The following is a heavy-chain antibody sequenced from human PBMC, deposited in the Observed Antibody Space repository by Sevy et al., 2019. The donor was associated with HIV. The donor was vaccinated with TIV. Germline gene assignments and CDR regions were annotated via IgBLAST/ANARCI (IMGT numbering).Heavy chain of an antibody. CDR3: GGGGGGGYYDFWSGRYYGMDV. Sequence: GGSLRLSCAASGFTVSSNYMSWVRQAPGKGLEWVSVIYSGGSTYYADSVKGRFTISRDNSKNTLYLQMNSLRAEDTAVYYCGGGGGGGYYDFWSGRYYGMDVWGQGTTVTVSS. J-gene: IGHJ6*02. D-gene: IGHD3-3*01. CDR2: IYSGGST. V-gene: IGHV3-53*01. CDR1: GFTVSSNY.